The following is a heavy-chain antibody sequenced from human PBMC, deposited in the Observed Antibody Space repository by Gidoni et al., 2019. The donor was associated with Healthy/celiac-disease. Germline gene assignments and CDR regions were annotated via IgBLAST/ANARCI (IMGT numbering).Heavy chain of an antibody. J-gene: IGHJ4*02. CDR1: GGSISSYY. Sequence: QVQLQESGPGLVKPSETLSLTCPVSGGSISSYYWSWIRQPPGKGLEWIGYIYYSGSTNYNPSLKSRVTISVDTSKNQFSLKLSSVTAADTAVYYCAREAASGVDYWGQGTLVTVSS. CDR3: AREAASGVDY. CDR2: IYYSGST. V-gene: IGHV4-59*01. D-gene: IGHD5-18*01.